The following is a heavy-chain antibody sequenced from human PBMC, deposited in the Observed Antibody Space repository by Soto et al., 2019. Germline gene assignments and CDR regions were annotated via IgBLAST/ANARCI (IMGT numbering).Heavy chain of an antibody. CDR3: VTDASYRDPSVNSDF. V-gene: IGHV3-21*06. D-gene: IGHD4-17*01. Sequence: EVQLVESGGGLVKSGGSLRLSCAASGITLSSFGINWVRQAPGKGLEWVSSISSDNRYILYADSVKGRFTISRDNAKNSLFLQMNSLKAADTGVYYCVTDASYRDPSVNSDFRGQGTQVTVSS. J-gene: IGHJ4*02. CDR1: GITLSSFG. CDR2: ISSDNRYI.